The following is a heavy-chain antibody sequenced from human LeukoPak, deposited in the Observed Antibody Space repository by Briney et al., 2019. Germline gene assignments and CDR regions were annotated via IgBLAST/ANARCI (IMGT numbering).Heavy chain of an antibody. J-gene: IGHJ4*02. CDR2: IYYSGST. CDR1: GGPISSYY. D-gene: IGHD1-26*01. CDR3: ARAWGGSGSYKGGYYFDY. Sequence: SETLSLTCTVSGGPISSYYWSWIRQPPGKGLEWTGYIYYSGSTNYSPSLKSRVTISVDTSKNQFSLKLSSVTAADTAVYYCARAWGGSGSYKGGYYFDYWGQGTLVTVSS. V-gene: IGHV4-59*01.